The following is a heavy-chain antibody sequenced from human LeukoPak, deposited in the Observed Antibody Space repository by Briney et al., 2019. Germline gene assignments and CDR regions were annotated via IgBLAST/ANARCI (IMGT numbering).Heavy chain of an antibody. CDR1: GFTFSSYS. Sequence: GGSLRLSCAASGFTFSSYSMNWVRQAPGKGLEWVSSISSCSSYIYYADSVKGRFTISRDNAKNSLYLQMNSLRAEDTAVYYCARGDILTNWGQGTLVTVSS. CDR2: ISSCSSYI. V-gene: IGHV3-21*01. J-gene: IGHJ4*02. CDR3: ARGDILTN. D-gene: IGHD3-9*01.